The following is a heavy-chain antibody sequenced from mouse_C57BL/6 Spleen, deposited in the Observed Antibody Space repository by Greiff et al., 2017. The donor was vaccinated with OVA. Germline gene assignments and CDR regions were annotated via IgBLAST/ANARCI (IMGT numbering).Heavy chain of an antibody. V-gene: IGHV10-1*01. Sequence: EVQLVESGGGLVQPKGSLKLSCAASGFSFNTYAMNWVRQAPGKGLEWVARIRSKSNNYATYYADSVKDRFTISRDDSESMLYLQMNNLKTEDTAMYYCVRQHSNSFDYWGQGTTLTVSS. CDR1: GFSFNTYA. CDR3: VRQHSNSFDY. CDR2: IRSKSNNYAT. D-gene: IGHD2-5*01. J-gene: IGHJ2*01.